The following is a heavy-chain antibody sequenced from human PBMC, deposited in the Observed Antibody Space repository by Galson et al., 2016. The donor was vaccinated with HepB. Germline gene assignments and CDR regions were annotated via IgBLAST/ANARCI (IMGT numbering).Heavy chain of an antibody. CDR2: ISGDSRYK. CDR3: ARSGSTGYFDY. J-gene: IGHJ4*02. D-gene: IGHD3-9*01. Sequence: SLRLSCAASRFTFRSFGMNWVRQAPGKGLEWVSSISGDSRYKFYGDSVKGRFTISRDNAKNSLYLFLSSLRAEDTAIYYCARSGSTGYFDYWGQGTLVTVSS. CDR1: RFTFRSFG. V-gene: IGHV3-21*01.